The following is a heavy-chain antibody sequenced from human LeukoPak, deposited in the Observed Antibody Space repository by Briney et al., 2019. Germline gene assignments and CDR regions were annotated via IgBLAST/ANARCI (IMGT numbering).Heavy chain of an antibody. CDR1: GGTFSSYA. D-gene: IGHD6-19*01. CDR2: ITPIFGTA. CDR3: ARIACGSSGCHNAFDI. Sequence: SVKVSCKASGGTFSSYAISWVRQAPGQGLEWMGRITPIFGTANYAQKFQGRVTITTDESTSTAYMELSSLRSEDTAVYYCARIACGSSGCHNAFDIWGQGTMVTVSS. V-gene: IGHV1-69*05. J-gene: IGHJ3*02.